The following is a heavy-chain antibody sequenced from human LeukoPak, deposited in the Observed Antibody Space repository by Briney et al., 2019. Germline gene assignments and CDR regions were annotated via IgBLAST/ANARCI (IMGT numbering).Heavy chain of an antibody. V-gene: IGHV4-59*12. CDR3: ARGRQRSTRGYSYGPRYFDY. CDR1: GGSISSYY. CDR2: IYYSGST. J-gene: IGHJ4*02. Sequence: PSETLSLTCTVSGGSISSYYWSWIRQPPGKGLEWIGYIYYSGSTNYNPSLKSRVTISVDTSKNQFSLKLSSVTAADTAVYYCARGRQRSTRGYSYGPRYFDYWGQGTLVTVSS. D-gene: IGHD5-18*01.